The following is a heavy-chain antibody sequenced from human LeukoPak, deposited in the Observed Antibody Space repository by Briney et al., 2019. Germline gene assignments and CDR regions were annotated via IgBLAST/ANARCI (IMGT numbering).Heavy chain of an antibody. J-gene: IGHJ6*02. D-gene: IGHD3-9*01. V-gene: IGHV4-31*03. CDR3: ARELLRYFDWLPGGMDV. Sequence: SETLSLTCTVSSGSISRYFWSWIRQHPGKGLEWIGYIYYSGSTYYNPSLKSRVTISVDTSKNQFSLKLSSVTAADTAVYYCARELLRYFDWLPGGMDVWGQGTTVTVSS. CDR2: IYYSGST. CDR1: SGSISRYF.